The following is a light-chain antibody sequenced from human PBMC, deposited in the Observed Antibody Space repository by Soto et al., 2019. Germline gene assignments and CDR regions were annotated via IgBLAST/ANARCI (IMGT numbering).Light chain of an antibody. J-gene: IGLJ1*01. CDR1: SSDVGYYNY. Sequence: QSALTQPASVSGSPGQSITISCTGTSSDVGYYNYVSWYQQHPAKAPKLIIYDVGRRPSGVSDRFSGSKSGNTASLTISGLQPEDEADYYCCSYTPSGTRVFGTGTKLTVL. CDR2: DVG. V-gene: IGLV2-14*03. CDR3: CSYTPSGTRV.